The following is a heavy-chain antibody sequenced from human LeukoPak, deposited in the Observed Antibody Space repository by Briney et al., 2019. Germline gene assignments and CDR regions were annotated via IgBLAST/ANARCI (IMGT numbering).Heavy chain of an antibody. CDR2: ISGSGGST. V-gene: IGHV3-23*01. J-gene: IGHJ6*02. CDR3: ARDPLHDIVVVPAAISYYYYGMDV. CDR1: GFTVSSNY. D-gene: IGHD2-2*02. Sequence: GGSLRLSCAASGFTVSSNYMSWVRQAPGKGLEWVSAISGSGGSTYYADSVKGRFTISRDNSKNTLYLQMNSLRAEDTAVYYCARDPLHDIVVVPAAISYYYYGMDVWGQGTTVTVSS.